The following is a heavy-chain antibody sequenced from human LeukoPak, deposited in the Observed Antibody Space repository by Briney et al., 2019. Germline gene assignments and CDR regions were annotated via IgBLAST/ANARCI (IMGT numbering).Heavy chain of an antibody. V-gene: IGHV3-66*01. CDR2: IYSGGST. J-gene: IGHJ4*02. CDR1: GFTVSSNY. Sequence: GGSLRLSCAASGFTVSSNYMSWVRQAPGKGLEWVSVIYSGGSTYYADSVKGRFTISRDNSKNTLYLQMDSLRAEDTAVYYCAKDQCTSTSCYKGDYWGXGTLVTVSS. CDR3: AKDQCTSTSCYKGDY. D-gene: IGHD2-2*02.